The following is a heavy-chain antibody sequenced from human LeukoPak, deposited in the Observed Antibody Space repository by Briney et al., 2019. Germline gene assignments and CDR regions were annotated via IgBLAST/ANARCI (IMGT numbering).Heavy chain of an antibody. V-gene: IGHV4-30-4*01. D-gene: IGHD4-17*01. CDR1: GGSISSGDYY. CDR3: ARVDTVTTVSFGWFDP. Sequence: TSETLSLTCTVAGGSISSGDYYWSWIRQPPGKGLEWLGYIYYSGSTYYNPSLKSRVTISVDTSKNQFSLKLSSVTAADTAVYYCARVDTVTTVSFGWFDPWGQGTLVTVSS. J-gene: IGHJ5*02. CDR2: IYYSGST.